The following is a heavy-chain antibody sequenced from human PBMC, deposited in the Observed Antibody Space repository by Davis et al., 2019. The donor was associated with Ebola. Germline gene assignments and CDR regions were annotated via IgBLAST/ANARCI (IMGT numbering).Heavy chain of an antibody. Sequence: GESLKISCAASGFTFSSYWMSWVRQAPGKGLEWVANIKQDGSEKYYVDSVKGRFTISRDNAKNSLYLQMNSLRAEDTAVYYCTLPAAMSDYDFWSGYSDQTNFDYWGQGTLVTVSS. CDR2: IKQDGSEK. V-gene: IGHV3-7*03. CDR3: TLPAAMSDYDFWSGYSDQTNFDY. CDR1: GFTFSSYW. J-gene: IGHJ4*02. D-gene: IGHD3-3*01.